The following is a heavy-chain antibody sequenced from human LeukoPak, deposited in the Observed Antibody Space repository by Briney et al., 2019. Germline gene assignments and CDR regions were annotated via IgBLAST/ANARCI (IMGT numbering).Heavy chain of an antibody. V-gene: IGHV3-74*01. J-gene: IGHJ4*02. CDR1: GFTFSSYW. Sequence: GGSLRLSCAASGFTFSSYWMHWVRQAPGKGLVWVSRIDTDGSTTSYADSVKGRFTISRDNAKNTLYLQMNSLRPEDTAVYYCVRGIATEGAEYWGQGTLVTVSS. D-gene: IGHD6-13*01. CDR2: IDTDGSTT. CDR3: VRGIATEGAEY.